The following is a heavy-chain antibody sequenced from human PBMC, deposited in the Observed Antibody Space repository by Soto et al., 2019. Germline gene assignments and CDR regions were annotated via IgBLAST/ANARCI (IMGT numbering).Heavy chain of an antibody. V-gene: IGHV3-23*01. J-gene: IGHJ4*02. Sequence: GGSLRLSCAASGFTFSSYAMSWVRQAPGKGLEWVSAISGSGGSTYYADSVKGRFTISSDNSKNTLYLQMNSLRAEDTAVYYCAKDHRGYSYGYEIPLWGQGTLVTVSS. CDR2: ISGSGGST. CDR1: GFTFSSYA. D-gene: IGHD5-18*01. CDR3: AKDHRGYSYGYEIPL.